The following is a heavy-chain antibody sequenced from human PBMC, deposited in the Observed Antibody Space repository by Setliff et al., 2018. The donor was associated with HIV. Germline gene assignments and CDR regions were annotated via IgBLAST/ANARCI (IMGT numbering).Heavy chain of an antibody. CDR1: GGTFSSYA. J-gene: IGHJ4*02. V-gene: IGHV1-69*13. CDR3: ARGREWLPVASYFDY. Sequence: SVKVSCKASGGTFSSYAISWVRQAPGQGLEWMGGIIPLFGTENYAQKFQGRVTITADESTSTAYMELSSLRSEDTAVYYCARGREWLPVASYFDYWGQGTLVTVSS. D-gene: IGHD3-3*01. CDR2: IIPLFGTE.